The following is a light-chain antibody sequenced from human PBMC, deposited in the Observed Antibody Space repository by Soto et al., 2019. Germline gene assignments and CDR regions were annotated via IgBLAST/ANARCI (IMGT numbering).Light chain of an antibody. CDR3: HQYGSSPST. J-gene: IGKJ1*01. Sequence: DIQMTQSPSTLSASVGDRVTITCRASQGISSWLAWYQQKPGQAPKLLIYDASSLRSGVPSRFSGSGSGTEFTLTISRLEPEDCAVYYCHQYGSSPSTFGQGTKVDIK. CDR1: QGISSW. V-gene: IGKV1-5*01. CDR2: DAS.